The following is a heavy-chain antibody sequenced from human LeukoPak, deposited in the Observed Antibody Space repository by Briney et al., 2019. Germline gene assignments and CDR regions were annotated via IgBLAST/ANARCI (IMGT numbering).Heavy chain of an antibody. CDR3: ARDRQGFLDY. CDR2: ISSSGSTI. D-gene: IGHD2-15*01. J-gene: IGHJ4*02. V-gene: IGHV3-48*03. CDR1: GFTFSSYE. Sequence: GGSLRLSCAASGFTFSSYEMNWVRQAPRKGLEWVSYISSSGSTIYYADSVKGRFTISRDNAKNSLYLQMNSLRAEDTAVYYCARDRQGFLDYWGQGTLVTVSS.